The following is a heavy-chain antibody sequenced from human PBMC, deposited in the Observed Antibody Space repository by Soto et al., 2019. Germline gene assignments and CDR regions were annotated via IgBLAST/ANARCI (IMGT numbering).Heavy chain of an antibody. V-gene: IGHV4-34*01. CDR2: INHSGST. Sequence: SETLSLTCAVYGGSFSGYYWSWIRQPPGKGLEWIGEINHSGSTNYNPSLKSRVTISVDTSKNQFSLKLSSVTAADTAVYYCARGWAGSSSWSDYYYYGMDVWGQGTTVT. J-gene: IGHJ6*02. CDR3: ARGWAGSSSWSDYYYYGMDV. D-gene: IGHD6-13*01. CDR1: GGSFSGYY.